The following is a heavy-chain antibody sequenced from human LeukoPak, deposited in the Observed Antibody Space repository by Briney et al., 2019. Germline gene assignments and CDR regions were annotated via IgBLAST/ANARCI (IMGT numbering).Heavy chain of an antibody. D-gene: IGHD3-22*01. J-gene: IGHJ4*02. V-gene: IGHV1-3*01. CDR3: AREFDYYDSSGYFDY. CDR1: GYTFTSYA. Sequence: GASVKVSYKASGYTFTSYAMHWVRQAPGQRLEWMGWINAGNGNTKYSQKFQGRVTITRDTSASTAYMELSSLRSEDTAVYYCAREFDYYDSSGYFDYWGQGTLVTVSS. CDR2: INAGNGNT.